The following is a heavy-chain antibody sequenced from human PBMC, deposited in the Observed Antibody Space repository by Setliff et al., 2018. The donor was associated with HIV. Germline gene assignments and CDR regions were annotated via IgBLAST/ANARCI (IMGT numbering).Heavy chain of an antibody. CDR1: GFTFSDHY. D-gene: IGHD3-10*01. V-gene: IGHV4-34*01. CDR3: ARAPYVSGSFGWFDP. CDR2: FYYNGDS. J-gene: IGHJ5*02. Sequence: GSLRLSCAASGFTFSDHYMTWVRQAPGKGLEWIGTFYYNGDSRYNPSLKSRVTISVDTSKNQFSLNLNSVTAADTAVYYCARAPYVSGSFGWFDPWGQGTLVTVSS.